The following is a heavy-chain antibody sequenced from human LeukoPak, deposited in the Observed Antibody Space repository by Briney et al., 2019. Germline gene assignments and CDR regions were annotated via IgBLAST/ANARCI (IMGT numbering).Heavy chain of an antibody. J-gene: IGHJ4*02. V-gene: IGHV3-74*01. CDR3: TTDLYYYGSGSYC. Sequence: GGSLRLSCAASGFTFSGYWMFWVRQAPGKGLVWVSRINTDGTTTTYADSVKGRFSISRDNAKNTLYLQMNSLKTEDTAVYYCTTDLYYYGSGSYCWGQGTLVTVSS. D-gene: IGHD3-10*01. CDR1: GFTFSGYW. CDR2: INTDGTTT.